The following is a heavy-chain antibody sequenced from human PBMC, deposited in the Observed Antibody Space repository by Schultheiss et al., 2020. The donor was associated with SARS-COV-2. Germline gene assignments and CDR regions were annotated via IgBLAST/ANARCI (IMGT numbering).Heavy chain of an antibody. CDR2: VSYDGRGK. Sequence: GGSLRLSCAASGFTFSDYAMHWVRQAPGKGLEWLAVVSYDGRGKYYADSVKGRFTISRDNSGNTVFLQLDSLRAQDTAVYYCARKKESPGMVTHGPPYEDAFDIWGQGTMVTVSS. CDR3: ARKKESPGMVTHGPPYEDAFDI. V-gene: IGHV3-30*04. CDR1: GFTFSDYA. J-gene: IGHJ3*02. D-gene: IGHD2-21*02.